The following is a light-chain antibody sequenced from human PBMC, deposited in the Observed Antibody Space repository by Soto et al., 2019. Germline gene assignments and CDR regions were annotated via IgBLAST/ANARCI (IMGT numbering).Light chain of an antibody. V-gene: IGKV1-27*01. CDR3: QKYSSAPLT. CDR1: QGMTNY. CDR2: AAS. Sequence: DIQMTQSPSSLSASVGDRVTITCRSCQGMTNYLAWYHHKPGTVPTVLMYAASTVQTGVPARFSGSGSGTDFTLTISSLQPEDVAMYYCQKYSSAPLTFCPGTNVDIK. J-gene: IGKJ3*01.